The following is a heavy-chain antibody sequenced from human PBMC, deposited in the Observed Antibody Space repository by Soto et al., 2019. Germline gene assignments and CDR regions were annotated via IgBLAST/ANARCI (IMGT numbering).Heavy chain of an antibody. Sequence: QVQLVESGGGLVKPGGSLRLSCAASGFTFSDYYMSWIRQAPGKGLEWVSYISSSSSYTNYADSVKSRFTISRDNAKNSLYLQMNSLRAEDTAVYFCARGIAASGSIYYFDYWGQGTLVTVSS. CDR2: ISSSSSYT. CDR3: ARGIAASGSIYYFDY. D-gene: IGHD6-13*01. V-gene: IGHV3-11*06. CDR1: GFTFSDYY. J-gene: IGHJ4*02.